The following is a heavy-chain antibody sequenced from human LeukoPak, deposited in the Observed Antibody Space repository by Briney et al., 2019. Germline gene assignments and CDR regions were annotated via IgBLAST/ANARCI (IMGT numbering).Heavy chain of an antibody. D-gene: IGHD6-19*01. CDR1: GFTLSSYA. Sequence: GGSLRLSCAASGFTLSSYAMSWVRQAPGKGLGWVSAIRGNGGSTNYADSVKGRFTISRDNSKNTLYLQMNSLRAEDTAVYYCAKRLTSGWAFDYWGQGTLVTVSS. CDR2: IRGNGGST. CDR3: AKRLTSGWAFDY. V-gene: IGHV3-23*01. J-gene: IGHJ4*02.